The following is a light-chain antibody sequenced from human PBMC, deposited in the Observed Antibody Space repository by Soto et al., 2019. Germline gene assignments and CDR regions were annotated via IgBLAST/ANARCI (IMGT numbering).Light chain of an antibody. CDR2: DAS. Sequence: EIVLTQSPATLSLSVGAIATLSSRASQSISTYLAWYQQKPGQAPRLLIYDASYRATGIPDRFSGSGSGTDFTLTISRLEPEDFAVYYCQQYVRSPWTFGQGTKVDIK. CDR3: QQYVRSPWT. V-gene: IGKV3-20*01. J-gene: IGKJ1*01. CDR1: QSISTY.